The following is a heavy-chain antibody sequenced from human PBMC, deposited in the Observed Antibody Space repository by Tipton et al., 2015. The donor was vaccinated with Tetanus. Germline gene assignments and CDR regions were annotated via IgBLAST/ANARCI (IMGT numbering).Heavy chain of an antibody. J-gene: IGHJ3*02. D-gene: IGHD3-10*01. CDR3: ARAVRGRDVFDI. CDR1: GFTFHDYA. Sequence: SLRLSCAAPGFTFHDYAIHWVRQLTGKGLEWVSAISGNGGNKVYADSVKGRFTISRDNANNSLYVQMDSLRPEDTALYYCARAVRGRDVFDIWGQGTMVIVSS. CDR2: ISGNGGNK. V-gene: IGHV3-9*01.